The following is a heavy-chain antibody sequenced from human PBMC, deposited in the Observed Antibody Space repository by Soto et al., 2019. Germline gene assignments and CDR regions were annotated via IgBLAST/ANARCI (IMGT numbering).Heavy chain of an antibody. D-gene: IGHD2-2*01. CDR2: IIPIFGIA. J-gene: IGHJ6*02. CDR3: AREDRDRETGLVPAAIDGMDV. CDR1: GGTFSRYS. Sequence: QVQLVQSGAEVKKPGSSVKVSCKASGGTFSRYSITWVRQAPGHGLEWIGRIIPIFGIASYAQKFQGRVTITADESTGTAYMERGSLRSDDTAVYYCAREDRDRETGLVPAAIDGMDVWGQGTTVTVSS. V-gene: IGHV1-69*08.